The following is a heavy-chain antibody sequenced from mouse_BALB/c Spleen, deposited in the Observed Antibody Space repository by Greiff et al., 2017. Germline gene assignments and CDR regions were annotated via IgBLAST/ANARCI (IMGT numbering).Heavy chain of an antibody. D-gene: IGHD2-14*01. Sequence: EVQLVESGGGLVQPGGSRKLSCAASGFTFSSFGMHWVRQAPEKGLEWVAYISSGSSTIYYADTVKGRFTISRDNPKNTLFLQMTSLRSEDTAMYYCARSGGYYRYDEGLGYFDVWGAGTTVTVSS. V-gene: IGHV5-17*02. CDR2: ISSGSSTI. J-gene: IGHJ1*01. CDR1: GFTFSSFG. CDR3: ARSGGYYRYDEGLGYFDV.